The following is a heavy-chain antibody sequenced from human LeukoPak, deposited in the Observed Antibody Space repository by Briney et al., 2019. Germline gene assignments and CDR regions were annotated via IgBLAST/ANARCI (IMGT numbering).Heavy chain of an antibody. J-gene: IGHJ4*02. CDR1: GGSISSSSYF. V-gene: IGHV4-39*01. CDR2: IYYSGST. Sequence: SETLSLTCTVSGGSISSSSYFWGWIRQPPGKGLERIGSIYYSGSTYYNPSLKSRLTISVDTSKNQFSLKLSSVTAADTAVYYCASILWFGELLIDYWGQGTLVTVSS. CDR3: ASILWFGELLIDY. D-gene: IGHD3-10*01.